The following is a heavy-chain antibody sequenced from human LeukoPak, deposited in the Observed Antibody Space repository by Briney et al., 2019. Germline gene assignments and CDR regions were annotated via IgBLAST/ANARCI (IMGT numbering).Heavy chain of an antibody. CDR1: GFTFSSYS. J-gene: IGHJ4*02. D-gene: IGHD6-19*01. CDR3: ARDGIAVGFPFDY. Sequence: NSGGSLRLSCAASGFTFSSYSMNWVRQAPGKGLEWVSSISSSSSYIYYADSVKGRFTISRDNAKNSLYLQMNSLRAEDTAVYYCARDGIAVGFPFDYWGQGTLVTVSS. CDR2: ISSSSSYI. V-gene: IGHV3-21*01.